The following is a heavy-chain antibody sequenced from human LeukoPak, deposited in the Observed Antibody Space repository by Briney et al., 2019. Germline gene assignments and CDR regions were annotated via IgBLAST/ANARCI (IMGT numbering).Heavy chain of an antibody. V-gene: IGHV1-18*04. CDR2: ISAYNGNT. D-gene: IGHD5-18*01. CDR1: GYTFTTYG. J-gene: IGHJ4*02. Sequence: ASVKVSCKTSGYTFTTYGITWVRQAPGQGLEWMGWISAYNGNTAYAQKFQGRVTVTTDTSTRTASMDLRSLRSDDTAVYYCAIVDTTVGFDYWGQETLVTVSS. CDR3: AIVDTTVGFDY.